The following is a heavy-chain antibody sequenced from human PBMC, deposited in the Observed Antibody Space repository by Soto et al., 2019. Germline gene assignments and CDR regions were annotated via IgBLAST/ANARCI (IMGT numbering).Heavy chain of an antibody. Sequence: PSETLSLTCTVSGGSISSYYWSWIRQPPGKGLEWIGYIYYSGSTNYNPSLKSRVTISVDTSKNQFSLKLSSVTAADAAVYYCARLYGFSLFDYCGQGTLVTVSS. V-gene: IGHV4-59*08. CDR3: ARLYGFSLFDY. J-gene: IGHJ4*02. D-gene: IGHD3-16*01. CDR1: GGSISSYY. CDR2: IYYSGST.